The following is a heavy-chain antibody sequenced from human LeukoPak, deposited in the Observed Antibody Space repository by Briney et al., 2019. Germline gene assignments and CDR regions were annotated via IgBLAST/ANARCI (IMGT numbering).Heavy chain of an antibody. D-gene: IGHD6-19*01. CDR1: GFTFRSYA. V-gene: IGHV3-23*01. CDR3: AKGGPGWGDYYYYYMDV. CDR2: ISGSGGST. J-gene: IGHJ6*03. Sequence: PGGSLRLSCAASGFTFRSYAMSWVRQAPGKGLEWVSAISGSGGSTYYADSVKGRFTISRDNSKNTLYLQMNSLRAEDTAVYYCAKGGPGWGDYYYYYMDVWGKGTTVTVSS.